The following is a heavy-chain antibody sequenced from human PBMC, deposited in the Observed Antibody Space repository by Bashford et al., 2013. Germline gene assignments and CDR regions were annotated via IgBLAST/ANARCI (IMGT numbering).Heavy chain of an antibody. D-gene: IGHD3-10*01. CDR1: GGTFSSYA. V-gene: IGHV1-69*13. J-gene: IGHJ6*02. CDR2: IIPIFGTA. CDR3: AREETYYYGSGSHSPTNYYYYYGMDV. Sequence: GPSVKVSCKASGGTFSSYAISWVRQAPGQGLEWMGGIIPIFGTANYAQKFQGRVTITADESTSTAYMELSSLRSEDTAVYYCAREETYYYGSGSHSPTNYYYYYGMDVWGQGTTVTVSS.